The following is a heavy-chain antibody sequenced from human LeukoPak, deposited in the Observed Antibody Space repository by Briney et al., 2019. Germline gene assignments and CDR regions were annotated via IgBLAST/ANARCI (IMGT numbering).Heavy chain of an antibody. CDR1: EFTFSSYS. J-gene: IGHJ3*02. CDR2: ITNSGNSK. CDR3: ARDGGDGYNRGMDDAFDI. Sequence: GGSLRLSCAASEFTFSSYSMNWVRQAPGKGLEWVSYITNSGNSKSYADSVKGRFTISRDNTKNSLYLQMNGPRAEDTAVYYCARDGGDGYNRGMDDAFDIWGQGTMVTVSS. D-gene: IGHD5-24*01. V-gene: IGHV3-48*01.